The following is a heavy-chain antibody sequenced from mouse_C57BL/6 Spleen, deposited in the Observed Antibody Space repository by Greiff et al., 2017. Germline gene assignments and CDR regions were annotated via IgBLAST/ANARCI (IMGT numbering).Heavy chain of an antibody. Sequence: VQLQQSGAELVRPGTSVKMSCKASGYTFTNYWIGWAKQRPGHGLEWIGDIYPGGGYTNYNEKFKGKATLTADKSSSTAYMQFSSLTSEDSAIYYWARRHYGSSYYWYFDVWGTGTTVTVSS. CDR1: GYTFTNYW. D-gene: IGHD1-1*01. CDR3: ARRHYGSSYYWYFDV. V-gene: IGHV1-63*01. CDR2: IYPGGGYT. J-gene: IGHJ1*03.